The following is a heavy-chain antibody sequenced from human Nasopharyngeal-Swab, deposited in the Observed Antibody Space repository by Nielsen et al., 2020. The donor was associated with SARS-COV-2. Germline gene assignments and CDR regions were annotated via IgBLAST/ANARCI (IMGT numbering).Heavy chain of an antibody. D-gene: IGHD3-3*01. J-gene: IGHJ5*02. V-gene: IGHV4-39*01. CDR2: IYYSGST. Sequence: SETLSLTCTVSGGSISSSSYYWGWIRQPPGKGLEWIGSIYYSGSTYYNPSLKSRVTISVDTSKNQFSLKLSSVTAADTAVYYCARELRFLEWLPPWGWFDPWGQGTLVTVSS. CDR1: GGSISSSSYY. CDR3: ARELRFLEWLPPWGWFDP.